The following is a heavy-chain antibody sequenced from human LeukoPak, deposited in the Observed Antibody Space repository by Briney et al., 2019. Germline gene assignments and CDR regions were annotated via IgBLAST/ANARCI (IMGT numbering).Heavy chain of an antibody. Sequence: NPSDPLSLICSVWGVPISRYYWSCLRQPAGKGLEWIGRIYTSGSTNYNPSLKSRVTMSVDTSKNQFSLKLSSVTAADTAVYYCARHGQSSGWYNYYYYYMDVWGKGTTVTVSS. D-gene: IGHD6-19*01. V-gene: IGHV4-4*07. J-gene: IGHJ6*03. CDR3: ARHGQSSGWYNYYYYYMDV. CDR1: GVPISRYY. CDR2: IYTSGST.